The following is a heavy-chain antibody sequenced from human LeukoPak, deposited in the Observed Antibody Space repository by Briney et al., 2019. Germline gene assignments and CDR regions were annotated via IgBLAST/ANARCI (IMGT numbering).Heavy chain of an antibody. Sequence: GGSQRLSCAVSGFTFSSYWMHWVRQAPGKGLVWVSGINSDGSSTSYADSVKGRFTISRDNAKNTLYLQMNSLRAEDTAVYYCVREWAVAGTGFDYWGQGTLVTVSS. CDR1: GFTFSSYW. CDR2: INSDGSST. V-gene: IGHV3-74*01. J-gene: IGHJ4*02. D-gene: IGHD6-19*01. CDR3: VREWAVAGTGFDY.